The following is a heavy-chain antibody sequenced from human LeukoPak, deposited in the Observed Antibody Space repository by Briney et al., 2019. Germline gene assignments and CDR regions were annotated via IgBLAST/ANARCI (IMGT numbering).Heavy chain of an antibody. D-gene: IGHD6-19*01. Sequence: PSETLSLTCIVYGGSISSYYWSWIRQPAGKGLEWIGRIYTSGSTNYNPSLKSRVTISVDKSKNQFSLKLSSVTAADTAVYYCSRDFPGFSSGWPSLFDYWGQGTLVTVSS. CDR2: IYTSGST. CDR1: GGSISSYY. V-gene: IGHV4-4*07. J-gene: IGHJ4*02. CDR3: SRDFPGFSSGWPSLFDY.